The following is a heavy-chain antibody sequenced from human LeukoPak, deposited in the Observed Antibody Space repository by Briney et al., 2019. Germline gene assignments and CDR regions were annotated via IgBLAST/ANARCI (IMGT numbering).Heavy chain of an antibody. Sequence: SETLSLTCSVSGGSMNNYYWSWIRQPPGKGLEWIGNVYYSGSTDSNPSLKSRVTMSVDTSKNQFSMKLSSVTAADTAVYYCARGGTPITMIVVESNWFDPWGQGTRVTVSS. V-gene: IGHV4-59*01. CDR3: ARGGTPITMIVVESNWFDP. CDR1: GGSMNNYY. CDR2: VYYSGST. J-gene: IGHJ5*02. D-gene: IGHD3-22*01.